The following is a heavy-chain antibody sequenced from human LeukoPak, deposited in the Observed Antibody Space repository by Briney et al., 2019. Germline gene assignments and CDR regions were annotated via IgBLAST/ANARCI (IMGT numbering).Heavy chain of an antibody. CDR3: VRGTPTPGMDY. J-gene: IGHJ4*02. CDR1: GYPFSAHL. Sequence: ASVKVSCKASGYPFSAHLLNWVRQAPGQGLEWMGNIDTTTGNPRYAQDFTGRFVFSLDTYVSTAYLQITSLKADDTAAYYCVRGTPTPGMDYWGQGTQVTVSS. D-gene: IGHD3-10*01. CDR2: IDTTTGNP. V-gene: IGHV7-4-1*02.